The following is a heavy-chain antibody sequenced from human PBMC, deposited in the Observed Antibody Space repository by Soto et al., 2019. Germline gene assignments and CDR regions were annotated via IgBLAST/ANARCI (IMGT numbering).Heavy chain of an antibody. J-gene: IGHJ4*02. CDR1: GYTFTSHD. Sequence: ASVKVSCKASGYTFTSHDINWVRQATGQGLEWMGWINPNSGNTDYAQKFQGRVTMTRNTSISTAYMELSSLRSEDTAVYYCAITYDFWSGNYLDYWGQGTLVTVSS. CDR2: INPNSGNT. CDR3: AITYDFWSGNYLDY. D-gene: IGHD3-3*01. V-gene: IGHV1-8*01.